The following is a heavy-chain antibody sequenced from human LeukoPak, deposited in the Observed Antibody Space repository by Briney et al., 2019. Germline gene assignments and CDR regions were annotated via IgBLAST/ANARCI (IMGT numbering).Heavy chain of an antibody. Sequence: GASVKVSCKASGGTFSSYDISWVRQAPGQGLEWMGGIIPMFGTANYAQKFQGRVTITADESTSTAYMELSSLRSEDTAVYYCARSGSYYMDVWGKGTTVTISS. J-gene: IGHJ6*03. D-gene: IGHD3-10*01. CDR1: GGTFSSYD. CDR2: IIPMFGTA. CDR3: ARSGSYYMDV. V-gene: IGHV1-69*13.